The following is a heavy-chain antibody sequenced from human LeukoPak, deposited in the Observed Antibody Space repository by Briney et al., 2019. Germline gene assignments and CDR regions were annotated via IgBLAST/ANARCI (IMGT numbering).Heavy chain of an antibody. J-gene: IGHJ4*02. CDR2: GWYNVSNR. CDR3: ARDFGFSPSSGYSFDY. D-gene: IGHD3-22*01. CDR1: GFTFSRYS. V-gene: IGHV3-33*07. Sequence: GRTLRLSCAASGFTFSRYSKYWGRLGQRQGMDWVAVGWYNVSNRQTVAPVTGRFTLSTDTCKNTLYLQMSSLRAEDTAVYYCARDFGFSPSSGYSFDYWGQGDLVTASS.